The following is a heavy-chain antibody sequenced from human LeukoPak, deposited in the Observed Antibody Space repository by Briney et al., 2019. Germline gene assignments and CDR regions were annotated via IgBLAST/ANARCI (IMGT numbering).Heavy chain of an antibody. CDR2: ISYDGSNK. J-gene: IGHJ4*02. CDR1: GFTFSSYA. D-gene: IGHD3-16*02. V-gene: IGHV3-30-3*01. Sequence: GGSLRLSCAASGFTFSSYAMHWVRQAPGKELEWVAVISYDGSNKYYADSVKGRFTISRDNSKNTLYLQMNSLRAEDTAVYYCARENQDYVWGSYRSSLDYWGQGTLVTVSS. CDR3: ARENQDYVWGSYRSSLDY.